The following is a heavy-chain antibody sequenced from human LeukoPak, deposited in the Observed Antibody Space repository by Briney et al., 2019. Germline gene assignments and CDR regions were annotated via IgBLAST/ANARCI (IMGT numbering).Heavy chain of an antibody. J-gene: IGHJ4*02. D-gene: IGHD1-1*01. V-gene: IGHV3-7*01. CDR2: IKQDGSQK. CDR1: GFTFSGSW. CDR3: ARLFRDVTTYDY. Sequence: GGSLRLSCTASGFTFSGSWMSWVRQAPGRGLEWVASIKQDGSQKYYVDSVKGRFTISRDNAENSLYLQMNSLRAEDTAVYYCARLFRDVTTYDYWGQGTLVTVSS.